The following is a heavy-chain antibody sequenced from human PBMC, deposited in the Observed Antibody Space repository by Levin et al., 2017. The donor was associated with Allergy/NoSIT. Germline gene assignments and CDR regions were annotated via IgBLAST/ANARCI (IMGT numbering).Heavy chain of an antibody. CDR2: IKNDGSFT. Sequence: PWASVKVSCAASGFTFSTYWMHWVRQAPGRGLVWLSRIKNDGSFTNYADSVKGRFTISRDNAKNTLYLQMNSLRAEDTAVYYCARDLCSGDCYSGGNGLDVWGQGTTVTVSS. CDR3: ARDLCSGDCYSGGNGLDV. CDR1: GFTFSTYW. D-gene: IGHD2-21*02. J-gene: IGHJ6*02. V-gene: IGHV3-74*01.